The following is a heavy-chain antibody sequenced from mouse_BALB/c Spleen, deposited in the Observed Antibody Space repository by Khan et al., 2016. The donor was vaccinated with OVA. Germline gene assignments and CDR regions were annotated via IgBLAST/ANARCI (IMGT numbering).Heavy chain of an antibody. CDR1: GYTFTSYY. V-gene: IGHV1S56*01. CDR3: AREGYYGNYRAWFAY. CDR2: IYPGNVNT. J-gene: IGHJ3*01. D-gene: IGHD2-1*01. Sequence: QVQLKQSGPELVKPGASVRISCKASGYTFTSYYIHWVKQRPGQGLEWIGWIYPGNVNTKYNEKLKGKATLTADKSSSTAYMQLSSLTSEDSSVYFCAREGYYGNYRAWFAYWGQGTLVTVSA.